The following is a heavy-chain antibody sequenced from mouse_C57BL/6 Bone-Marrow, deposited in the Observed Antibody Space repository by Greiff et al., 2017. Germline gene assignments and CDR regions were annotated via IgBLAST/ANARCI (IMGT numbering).Heavy chain of an antibody. D-gene: IGHD1-1*01. V-gene: IGHV1-76*01. CDR2: IYPGSGNT. CDR1: GYTFTDYY. J-gene: IGHJ2*01. CDR3: ARGSSQYYFDY. Sequence: QVQLQQSGAELVRPGASVKLSCKASGYTFTDYYINWVKQRPGQGLEWIARIYPGSGNTYYNEKFKGKATLTAEKSSSTAYMQLSSLTSEDSAVYFCARGSSQYYFDYWGQGTTLTVSS.